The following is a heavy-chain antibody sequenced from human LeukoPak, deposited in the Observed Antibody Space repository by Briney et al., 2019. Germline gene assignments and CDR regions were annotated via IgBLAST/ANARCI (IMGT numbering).Heavy chain of an antibody. CDR3: ARPIAVAENWFDP. J-gene: IGHJ5*02. CDR1: GFTFRSYW. V-gene: IGHV3-7*01. CDR2: INQDGSEI. D-gene: IGHD6-19*01. Sequence: GGSLRLSCVASGFTFRSYWMSWVRQAPGKGLEWVANINQDGSEIYYVDPVKGRFTISRDNAKNSLSLQMNSLRAEDTAVYYCARPIAVAENWFDPWGQGTLVTVSS.